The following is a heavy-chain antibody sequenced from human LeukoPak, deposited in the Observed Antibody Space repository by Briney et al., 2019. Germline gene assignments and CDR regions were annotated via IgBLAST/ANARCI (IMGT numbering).Heavy chain of an antibody. CDR3: ARGLPRPEAFTFGGVIGQENAFDI. Sequence: SVKVSCKASGGTFSSYAISWVRQAPGQGLEWMGGIIPIFGTANYAQKFQGRVTITADESTSTAYMELSSLRSEDTAVYYCARGLPRPEAFTFGGVIGQENAFDIWGQGTMVTVSS. V-gene: IGHV1-69*01. J-gene: IGHJ3*02. CDR1: GGTFSSYA. CDR2: IIPIFGTA. D-gene: IGHD3-16*02.